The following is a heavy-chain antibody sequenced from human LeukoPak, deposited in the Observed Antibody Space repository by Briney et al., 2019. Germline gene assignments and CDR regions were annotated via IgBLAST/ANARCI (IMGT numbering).Heavy chain of an antibody. Sequence: PSETLSLTCSGSNYSISNSLYWGWLRQPPGKGLEWIGSIYRSGSTFYNPSLKSRVTISLDTSKNQFSLELSSVTAADTAVYFCARGTYGYYMDVWGKGTTVTASS. CDR3: ARGTYGYYMDV. CDR1: NYSISNSLY. J-gene: IGHJ6*03. V-gene: IGHV4-38-2*02. D-gene: IGHD4-17*01. CDR2: IYRSGST.